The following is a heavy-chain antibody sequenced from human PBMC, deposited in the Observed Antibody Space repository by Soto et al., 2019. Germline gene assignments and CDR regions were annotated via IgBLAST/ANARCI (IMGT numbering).Heavy chain of an antibody. D-gene: IGHD3-16*02. CDR2: INAGNGNT. CDR1: GYTFTSYA. CDR3: ARDSYDYIWGSYRYGLVAFDI. J-gene: IGHJ3*02. Sequence: QVQLVQSGAEVKKPGASVKVSCKASGYTFTSYAMHWVRQAPGQRLEWMGWINAGNGNTKYSQKFQGRVTITRDTSASTAYMELSILRSEETAVYYCARDSYDYIWGSYRYGLVAFDIWGQGTMVTVSS. V-gene: IGHV1-3*01.